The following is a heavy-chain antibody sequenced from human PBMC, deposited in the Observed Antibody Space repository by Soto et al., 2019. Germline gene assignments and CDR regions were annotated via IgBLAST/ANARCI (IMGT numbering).Heavy chain of an antibody. CDR3: ASSSFLRSGDLFHGLDV. J-gene: IGHJ6*02. CDR1: GVTCISYA. V-gene: IGHV3-23*01. CDR2: ISGSGGST. Sequence: GGSLRLSCAASGVTCISYAMSWVRQAPGKGLEWVSAISGSGGSTYYADSVKGRFTISRDNSKNTLYLQMNSLRAEDTALYFCASSSFLRSGDLFHGLDVWGQGTTVTVSS. D-gene: IGHD3-10*01.